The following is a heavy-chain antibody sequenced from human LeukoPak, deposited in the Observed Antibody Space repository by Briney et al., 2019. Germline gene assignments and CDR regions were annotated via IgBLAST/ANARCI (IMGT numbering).Heavy chain of an antibody. CDR3: ARVKTYYYDSSGQGFDY. J-gene: IGHJ4*02. CDR1: GYDFLIYW. CDR2: IYPGDSDA. D-gene: IGHD3-22*01. Sequence: GESLKISCRGSGYDFLIYWIAWVRQMPGMGLEWVGIIYPGDSDARYSPSFQGQVTISADKSISTAYLQWSSLKASDTAMYYCARVKTYYYDSSGQGFDYWGQGTLVTVSS. V-gene: IGHV5-51*01.